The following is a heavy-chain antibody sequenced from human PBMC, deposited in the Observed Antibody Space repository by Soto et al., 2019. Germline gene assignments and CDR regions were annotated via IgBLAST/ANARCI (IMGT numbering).Heavy chain of an antibody. Sequence: QLLESGGGLVKPGGSLRLSCAASGFRFAAYGMTWVRQAPGKGLEWVSMISGSSDSTYYTDSARGRFTISRDNSKDPLYLEMSRLSAEYTAVYYCTQGDRVSRYYGFMDGWCKGTTVTVS. CDR2: ISGSSDST. J-gene: IGHJ6*03. D-gene: IGHD4-17*01. CDR3: TQGDRVSRYYGFMDG. CDR1: GFRFAAYG. V-gene: IGHV3-23*01.